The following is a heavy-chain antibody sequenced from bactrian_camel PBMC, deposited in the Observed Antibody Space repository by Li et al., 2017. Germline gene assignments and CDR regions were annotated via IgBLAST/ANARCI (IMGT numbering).Heavy chain of an antibody. V-gene: IGHV3S28*01. J-gene: IGHJ2*01. CDR3: AADGGGGDIATCDVGYLEV. Sequence: QLVESGGGLVQPGGSLRLSCAASGFTFSTYYMSWVRQAPGKGLEWVSIINRGGTTYYADSMKGRFTISSDNAKNTLHLLMDSLKPEDTAVYFCAADGGGGDIATCDVGYLEVWGQGTQVTVS. CDR2: IINRGGTT. CDR1: GFTFSTYY. D-gene: IGHD4*01.